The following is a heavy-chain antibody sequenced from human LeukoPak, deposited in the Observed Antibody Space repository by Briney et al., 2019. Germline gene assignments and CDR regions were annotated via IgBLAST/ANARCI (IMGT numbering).Heavy chain of an antibody. J-gene: IGHJ4*02. CDR2: ISYDGSNK. D-gene: IGHD5-18*01. Sequence: GGSLRLSCAASGLTFSSYGMHWVRQAPGKGLEWVAVISYDGSNKYHADSVKGRFTISRDNSKNTLYLQMNSLRAEDTAVYYCAKEGSYGQNLPYYFDYWGQGTLVTVSS. CDR1: GLTFSSYG. CDR3: AKEGSYGQNLPYYFDY. V-gene: IGHV3-30*18.